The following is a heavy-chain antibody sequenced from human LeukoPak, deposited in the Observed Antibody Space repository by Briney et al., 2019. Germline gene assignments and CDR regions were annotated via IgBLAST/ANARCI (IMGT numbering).Heavy chain of an antibody. D-gene: IGHD2-15*01. Sequence: GGSLRLSCAASGFTFSSYSMNWVRQAPGKGLEWVSSISSSSSYIYYADSVRGRFTISRDNAKNSLFLQMNSLRGEDTAVYYCAKSQLAYCSGGSCFDAFDIWGQGTMVTVSS. CDR1: GFTFSSYS. CDR2: ISSSSSYI. J-gene: IGHJ3*02. CDR3: AKSQLAYCSGGSCFDAFDI. V-gene: IGHV3-21*01.